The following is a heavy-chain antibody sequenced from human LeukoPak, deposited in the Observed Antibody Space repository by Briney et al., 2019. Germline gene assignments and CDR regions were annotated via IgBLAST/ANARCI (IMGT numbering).Heavy chain of an antibody. D-gene: IGHD1-7*01. J-gene: IGHJ4*02. V-gene: IGHV3-74*01. Sequence: PGGSLRLSCAASGFTFSSCWMHWVRQAPGKGLVWVSRINSDGISTSYADSVKGRFTISRDNAKNTLYLQMNSLRAEDTAVYYCASGWNYRFDYWGQGTLVTVSS. CDR3: ASGWNYRFDY. CDR1: GFTFSSCW. CDR2: INSDGIST.